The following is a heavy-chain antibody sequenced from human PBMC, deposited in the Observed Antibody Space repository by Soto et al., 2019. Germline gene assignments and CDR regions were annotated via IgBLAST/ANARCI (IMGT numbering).Heavy chain of an antibody. CDR2: IIPIFGTA. V-gene: IGHV1-69*13. CDR3: ARAASENWLDP. CDR1: GATFSSYA. J-gene: IGHJ5*02. Sequence: SVKVSCKASGATFSSYAISWVRQAPGQGLAWMGGIIPIFGTANYAQRFQGRATITAHESTSTAYMELSSLRSEDTAVYYCARAASENWLDPWGQGTLVTVSS.